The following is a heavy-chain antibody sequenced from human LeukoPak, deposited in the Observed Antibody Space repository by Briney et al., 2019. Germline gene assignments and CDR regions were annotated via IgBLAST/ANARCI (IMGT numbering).Heavy chain of an antibody. CDR3: ARMSGRESSGYYLDY. V-gene: IGHV4-31*11. Sequence: SETLSLTCAVYGGSFSDYYWSWIRQHPGKGLEWTGYIYYSRSTYYNPSLKSRVTISVDTSKNHFSLKLSSVTAADTAVYYCARMSGRESSGYYLDYWGQGTLVTVSS. J-gene: IGHJ4*02. CDR1: GGSFSDYY. D-gene: IGHD3-22*01. CDR2: IYYSRST.